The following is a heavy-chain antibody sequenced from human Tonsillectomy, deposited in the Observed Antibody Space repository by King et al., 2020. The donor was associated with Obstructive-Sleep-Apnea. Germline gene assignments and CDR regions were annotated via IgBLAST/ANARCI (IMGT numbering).Heavy chain of an antibody. CDR1: GYTFTSYT. Sequence: VKLVQSGAEVKNPGASVKVSCKASGYTFTSYTMHWVRQAPGQRLEWMGWINAGNGNTKSSQTFQGRVTITRDTSASTAYMELSSLRSEDTAVYYCARESDTGYYYYGMDVWGLGTTVTVSS. CDR2: INAGNGNT. J-gene: IGHJ6*02. D-gene: IGHD5-18*01. CDR3: ARESDTGYYYYGMDV. V-gene: IGHV1-3*01.